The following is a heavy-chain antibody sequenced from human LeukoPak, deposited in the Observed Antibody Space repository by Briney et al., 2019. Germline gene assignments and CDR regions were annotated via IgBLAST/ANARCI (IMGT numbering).Heavy chain of an antibody. CDR3: ARDYKYYYDSSGYYYLNLGAFDI. V-gene: IGHV1-46*01. CDR2: INPSGGST. J-gene: IGHJ3*02. Sequence: ASVKVSCKASGYTFTSYYMHWVRQAPGQGLEWVGIINPSGGSTSYAQKFQGRVTMTRDMSTSTVYMELSSLRSEDTAVYYCARDYKYYYDSSGYYYLNLGAFDIWGQGTMVTVSS. CDR1: GYTFTSYY. D-gene: IGHD3-22*01.